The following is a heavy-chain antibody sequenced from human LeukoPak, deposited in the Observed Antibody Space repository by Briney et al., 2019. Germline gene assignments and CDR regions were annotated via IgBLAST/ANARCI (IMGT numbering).Heavy chain of an antibody. CDR3: ARLDSGYLPDY. J-gene: IGHJ4*02. D-gene: IGHD3-22*01. CDR1: GFTFSDPY. Sequence: GGSLRLSRAASGFTFSDPYMSWIRQAPGKGLEWVSYISGDTTYTTYADSVKGRFTISRHNAKNSLYLQMNSLRAEDTAVYYCARLDSGYLPDYWGQGTLVTVSS. V-gene: IGHV3-11*03. CDR2: ISGDTTYT.